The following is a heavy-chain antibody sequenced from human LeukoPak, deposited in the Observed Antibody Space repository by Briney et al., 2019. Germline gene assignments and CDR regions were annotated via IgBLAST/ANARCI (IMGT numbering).Heavy chain of an antibody. Sequence: GGSLRLSCAASGFTFSNYWMHWVRQAPGKGLVWVSRINSDGSSTRYADSVKGRFTISRDNAKNTLYLQMNSLRAEDTAIYYCASLIGGHSGYDADYWGQGTLVTVSS. D-gene: IGHD5-12*01. CDR3: ASLIGGHSGYDADY. V-gene: IGHV3-74*01. J-gene: IGHJ4*02. CDR1: GFTFSNYW. CDR2: INSDGSST.